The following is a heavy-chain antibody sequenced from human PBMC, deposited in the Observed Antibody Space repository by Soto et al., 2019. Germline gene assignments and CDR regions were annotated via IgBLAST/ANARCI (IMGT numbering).Heavy chain of an antibody. J-gene: IGHJ4*02. Sequence: QLHLQESGPGLVRPSETLSLTCTVSGVSISVGNYYWGWIRQSPGQGLEWIGSLHSSGSTSYNPSLKSRVTISVDTCKNQFSLKLTSVTAADTAVYYCVSPYFDFWGQGTLVTVSS. CDR2: LHSSGST. CDR1: GVSISVGNYY. CDR3: VSPYFDF. V-gene: IGHV4-39*01.